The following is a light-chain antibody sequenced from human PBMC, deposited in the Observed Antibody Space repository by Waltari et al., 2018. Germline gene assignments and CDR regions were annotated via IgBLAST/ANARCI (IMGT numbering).Light chain of an antibody. CDR1: SSDVGSFNL. CDR2: VVT. CDR3: CSYATSSWV. Sequence: QSALTQPASVSGSPGQSITISCTGTSSDVGSFNLVSWSQQHPGKAPKLMIYVVTKRPSGVSNRFSGSKSGNTSSLTISGLQAEDEADYYCCSYATSSWVFGGGTRLTVL. V-gene: IGLV2-23*02. J-gene: IGLJ3*02.